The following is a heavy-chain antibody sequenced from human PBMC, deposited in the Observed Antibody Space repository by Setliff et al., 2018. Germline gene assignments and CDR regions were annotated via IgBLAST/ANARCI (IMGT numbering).Heavy chain of an antibody. CDR3: ARAVPRGATPDYWYFDL. J-gene: IGHJ2*01. CDR2: IYHSGST. V-gene: IGHV4-34*01. D-gene: IGHD2-2*01. CDR1: GASFSDYY. Sequence: SETLSLTCTVYGASFSDYYWGWIRQAPGKGLEWIGSIYHSGSTYFNPSLKSRVTISVDTSKNQFSLKLNSVTAADTTVYYCARAVPRGATPDYWYFDLWGRGTLVTVSS.